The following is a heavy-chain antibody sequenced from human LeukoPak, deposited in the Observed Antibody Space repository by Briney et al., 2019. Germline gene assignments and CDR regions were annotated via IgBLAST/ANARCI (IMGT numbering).Heavy chain of an antibody. CDR1: GGSISSYY. CDR3: ARFSFGEVIFDY. Sequence: SETLSLTCTVSGGSISSYYWSWIRQPPGKGLEWIGYIYYSGSTNYNPSLKSRVTISVDTSKNQFSLKLSSVTAADTAVYYCARFSFGEVIFDYWGQGTLVTVSS. D-gene: IGHD3-16*01. V-gene: IGHV4-59*01. CDR2: IYYSGST. J-gene: IGHJ4*02.